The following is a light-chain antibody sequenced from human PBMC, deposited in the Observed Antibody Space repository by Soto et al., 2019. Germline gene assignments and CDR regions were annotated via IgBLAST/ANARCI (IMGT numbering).Light chain of an antibody. J-gene: IGKJ1*01. CDR3: QHYNSYSEA. CDR2: GAS. Sequence: DILMTQSPSTLSASVGETVTLTCRASQSTSSWVAWYQQRPGKPPKLVIYGASTLERGVPSRFSGSGSGTEFTLTIAGLQPDDFATYYCQHYNSYSEAFGQGTKVDIK. V-gene: IGKV1-5*03. CDR1: QSTSSW.